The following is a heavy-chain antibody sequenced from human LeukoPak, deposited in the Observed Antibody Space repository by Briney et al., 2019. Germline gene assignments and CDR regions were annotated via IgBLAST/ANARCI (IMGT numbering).Heavy chain of an antibody. V-gene: IGHV1-69*04. Sequence: GASVKVSCKASGGTFSSYAISWVRQAPGQGLEWMGRIIPILGIANYAQKFQGRVTITADKSTSTAYMELSSLRSEDTAVYYCQMESSSWYDHGWDYWGQGTLVTVSS. CDR1: GGTFSSYA. D-gene: IGHD6-13*01. CDR3: QMESSSWYDHGWDY. J-gene: IGHJ4*02. CDR2: IIPILGIA.